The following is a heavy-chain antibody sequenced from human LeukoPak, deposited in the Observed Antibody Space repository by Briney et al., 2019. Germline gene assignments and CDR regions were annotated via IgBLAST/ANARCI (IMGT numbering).Heavy chain of an antibody. D-gene: IGHD3-22*01. CDR2: IFDGGGT. V-gene: IGHV3-53*01. CDR1: GFIVSNYY. J-gene: IGHJ4*02. CDR3: ARGSSGPAF. Sequence: PGGSLRLSCAASGFIVSNYYMSWVRQAPGKGLEWVSVIFDGGGTFYSDSVKGRFTVSRDYSKNTLYLQMNSLRADDTAVYYCARGSSGPAFWGQGTLVTVSS.